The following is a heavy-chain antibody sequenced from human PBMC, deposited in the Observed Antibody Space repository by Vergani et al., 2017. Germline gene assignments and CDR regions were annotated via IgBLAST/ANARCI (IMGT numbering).Heavy chain of an antibody. CDR2: ISGSGGST. D-gene: IGHD3-10*01. CDR1: GFTFSSYA. J-gene: IGHJ4*02. V-gene: IGHV3-23*01. CDR3: AKDPDVLLWFGESIXRPY. Sequence: EVQLLESGGGLVQPGGSLRLSCAASGFTFSSYAMSWVRQAPGKGLEWVSAISGSGGSTYYADSVKGRFTISRDNSKNTLYLQMNSLRAEDTAVYYCAKDPDVLLWFGESIXRPYWGQGTLVTVSS.